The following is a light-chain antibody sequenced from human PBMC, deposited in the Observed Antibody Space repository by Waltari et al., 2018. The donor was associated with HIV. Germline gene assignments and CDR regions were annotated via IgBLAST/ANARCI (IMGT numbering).Light chain of an antibody. CDR2: GVT. CDR3: CSYAGTYTWV. Sequence: QSALTQPRSVSGSPGQSVTISCTGTNSDVGGYNYVSWYQHPPGKAPKLMIYGVTKPPSGVPDRFSGSKSVNTASLTISGLQDDDEADYYCCSYAGTYTWVFGGGTKLTVL. J-gene: IGLJ3*02. V-gene: IGLV2-11*01. CDR1: NSDVGGYNY.